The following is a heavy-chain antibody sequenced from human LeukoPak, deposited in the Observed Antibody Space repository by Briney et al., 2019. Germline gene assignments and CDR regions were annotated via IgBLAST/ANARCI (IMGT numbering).Heavy chain of an antibody. CDR1: GGSISSYY. CDR2: IYYSGST. V-gene: IGHV4-39*07. J-gene: IGHJ4*02. D-gene: IGHD3-10*01. CDR3: AREPMVRGVISNFDY. Sequence: SETLSLTCTVSGGSISSYYWDWIRQPPGKGLEWIGSIYYSGSTYYNPSLKSRVTISVDTSKNQFSLKLSSVTAADTAVYYCAREPMVRGVISNFDYWGQGTLVTVSS.